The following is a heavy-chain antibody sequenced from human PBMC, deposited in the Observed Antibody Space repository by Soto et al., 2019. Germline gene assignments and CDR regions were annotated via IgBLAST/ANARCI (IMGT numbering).Heavy chain of an antibody. CDR1: GFTFRSYG. CDR2: IWYDGSNK. CDR3: AREGYGDSYFDY. J-gene: IGHJ4*02. D-gene: IGHD4-17*01. V-gene: IGHV3-33*01. Sequence: ESGGGVVQPGRSLRLSCAASGFTFRSYGMHWVRQAPGKGLEWVAVIWYDGSNKYYADSVKGRFTISRDNSKNTLYLQMNSLRAEDTAVYYCAREGYGDSYFDYWGQGTLVTVSS.